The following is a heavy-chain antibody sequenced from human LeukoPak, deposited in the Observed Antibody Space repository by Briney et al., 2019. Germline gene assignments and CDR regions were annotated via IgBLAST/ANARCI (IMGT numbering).Heavy chain of an antibody. D-gene: IGHD2-8*01. V-gene: IGHV1-2*02. CDR3: ARDGPAQMVDFDF. CDR1: GYIFTDYY. J-gene: IGHJ4*02. Sequence: GASVKVSCKGSGYIFTDYYMYWVRQAPGQGLERMGWIHPNSGVTDSAQKFQGRVTMTRDTSISTVYMELTRLSSDDTAIYYCARDGPAQMVDFDFWGQGTLVTVSS. CDR2: IHPNSGVT.